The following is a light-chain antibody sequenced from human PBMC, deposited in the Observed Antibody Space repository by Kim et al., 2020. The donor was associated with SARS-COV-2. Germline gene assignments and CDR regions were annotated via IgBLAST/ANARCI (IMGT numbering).Light chain of an antibody. CDR1: NIGSKS. CDR3: QVWDSSSDHWV. V-gene: IGLV3-21*04. CDR2: YDS. J-gene: IGLJ3*02. Sequence: APGKTARITCRGNNIGSKSVHWYQQEPGQAPVLVIYYDSDRPSGIPERFSGSNSGNTATLTISRVEAGDEADYYCQVWDSSSDHWVFGGGTKLTVL.